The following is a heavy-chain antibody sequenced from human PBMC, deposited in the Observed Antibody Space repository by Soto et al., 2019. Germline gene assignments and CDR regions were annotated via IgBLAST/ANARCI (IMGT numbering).Heavy chain of an antibody. Sequence: QVQLVQSGAEVKKPGSSVKVSCKTSGVTFNTFAISWVRQAPGQGLEYMGGIIPVLGPANYAQRFQGRVTITADQSASTAYLELSNLTSEDTAVYYCARAAKRYFAYWGQGTLVTVSS. CDR2: IIPVLGPA. CDR1: GVTFNTFA. V-gene: IGHV1-69*01. CDR3: ARAAKRYFAY. J-gene: IGHJ4*02.